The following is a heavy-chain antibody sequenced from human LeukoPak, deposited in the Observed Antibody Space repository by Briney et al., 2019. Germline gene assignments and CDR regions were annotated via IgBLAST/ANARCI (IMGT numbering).Heavy chain of an antibody. CDR3: ASRPVVVTAKSGGDY. CDR1: DDSISNNRYF. J-gene: IGHJ4*02. V-gene: IGHV4-39*07. Sequence: SETLSLTCAVSDDSISNNRYFWAWIRQPPGKGLEWIGSINYSGRTYYNPSLKSRLTMSVDTAKRQFSLRLTSVTAADTAVYYCASRPVVVTAKSGGDYWGQGTLVTVSS. D-gene: IGHD2-21*02. CDR2: INYSGRT.